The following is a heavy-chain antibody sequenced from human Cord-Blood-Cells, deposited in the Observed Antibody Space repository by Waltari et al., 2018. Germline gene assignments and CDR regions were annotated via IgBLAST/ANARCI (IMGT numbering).Heavy chain of an antibody. CDR3: AREDCSSTSCYDY. CDR2: IYIGGST. D-gene: IGHD2-2*01. Sequence: EVQLVESGGGLVQPGGSLRLSCAASGFTVSSNYMSWVRQAPGKGLEWVSVIYIGGSTYYADSVKGRFTISRHNSKNTLYLQMNSLRAEDTAVYYCAREDCSSTSCYDYWGQGTLVTVSS. J-gene: IGHJ4*02. V-gene: IGHV3-53*04. CDR1: GFTVSSNY.